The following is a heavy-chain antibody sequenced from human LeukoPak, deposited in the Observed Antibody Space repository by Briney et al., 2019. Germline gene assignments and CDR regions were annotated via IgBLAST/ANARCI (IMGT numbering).Heavy chain of an antibody. J-gene: IGHJ3*02. CDR2: ISYSGST. D-gene: IGHD3-10*01. V-gene: IGHV4-59*01. CDR1: GGSISSYY. Sequence: SETLFLTCSVSGGSISSYYCSCIRQPPWKGLEWIGSISYSGSTNYNPSLKSRVTISIDTSKNQFSLKLSSVTAADTAVYYCPSGGYYGSGSDDAFHIWGQGTMVTVSS. CDR3: PSGGYYGSGSDDAFHI.